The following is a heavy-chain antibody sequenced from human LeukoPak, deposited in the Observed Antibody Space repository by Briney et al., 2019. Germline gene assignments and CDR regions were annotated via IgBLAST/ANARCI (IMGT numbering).Heavy chain of an antibody. CDR1: GFTFSSYW. CDR2: IKQDGSEK. J-gene: IGHJ5*02. V-gene: IGHV3-7*01. D-gene: IGHD6-6*01. Sequence: GGSLRLSCAASGFTFSSYWMSWVRQAPGKGLEWVANIKQDGSEKYYVDSVKGRFTISRDNAKNSLYLQMNSLRAEDTAVYYCARGQLVSIHHRFDPWGQGTLVTVSS. CDR3: ARGQLVSIHHRFDP.